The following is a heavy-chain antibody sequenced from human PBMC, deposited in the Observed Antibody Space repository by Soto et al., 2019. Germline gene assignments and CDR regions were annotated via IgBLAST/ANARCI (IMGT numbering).Heavy chain of an antibody. Sequence: GESLKISCKGSGYSFTSYWIAWVRQMPGKGLEWMAIINPGDSETKYSPSFQGQVTISADKSINTAYLQWSSLKASDTAMYYCARHSTYSDILIGSSSDYWGQGTQVTVSS. CDR2: INPGDSET. CDR1: GYSFTSYW. J-gene: IGHJ4*02. V-gene: IGHV5-51*01. D-gene: IGHD3-9*01. CDR3: ARHSTYSDILIGSSSDY.